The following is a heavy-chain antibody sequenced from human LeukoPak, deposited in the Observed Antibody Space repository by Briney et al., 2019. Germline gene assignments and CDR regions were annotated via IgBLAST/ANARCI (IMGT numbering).Heavy chain of an antibody. CDR3: VKAIQLST. J-gene: IGHJ6*02. CDR1: GFNFITAA. D-gene: IGHD5-24*01. Sequence: GGSLRLPCAASGFNFITAAMTWVRQAPGKGLEWVSLIGSSGGSTYYADSVKGRFTISGDNSNHTLSLQMNSLRVEDTAIYYCVKAIQLSTWGQGTSVTVSS. V-gene: IGHV3-23*01. CDR2: IGSSGGST.